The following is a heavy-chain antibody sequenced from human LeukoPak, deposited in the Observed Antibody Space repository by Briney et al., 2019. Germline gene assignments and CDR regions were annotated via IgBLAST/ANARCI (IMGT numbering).Heavy chain of an antibody. D-gene: IGHD3-3*01. CDR2: IIPIFGTA. CDR1: GGTFSSYA. V-gene: IGHV1-69*05. J-gene: IGHJ3*02. CDR3: ARAYDFWSGGAFDI. Sequence: SVKVSCKASGGTFSSYAISWVRQAPGQGLEWMGGIIPIFGTANYAQKFQGRVTITTDESTSTAYMELSSLRSEDTAVYCCARAYDFWSGGAFDIWGQGTMVTVSS.